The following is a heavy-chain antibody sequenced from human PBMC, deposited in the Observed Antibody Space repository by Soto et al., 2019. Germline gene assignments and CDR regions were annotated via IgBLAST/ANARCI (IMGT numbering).Heavy chain of an antibody. CDR2: IYTSGIT. CDR3: ARTAARFPAPFDY. CDR1: GGSLSSYY. V-gene: IGHV4-4*07. D-gene: IGHD2-21*01. Sequence: SETLSLTCTVSGGSLSSYYWSWIRQPAGKGLEWIGRIYTSGITNYNPSLMNRVTLSVDTSKNQFSLKLTSVTAADTAVYYCARTAARFPAPFDYWGPGTLVTVSS. J-gene: IGHJ4*02.